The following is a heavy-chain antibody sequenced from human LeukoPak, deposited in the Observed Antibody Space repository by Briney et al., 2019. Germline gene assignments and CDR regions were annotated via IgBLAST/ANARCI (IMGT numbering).Heavy chain of an antibody. CDR3: ARDPVYCYATSCYYNWFDP. D-gene: IGHD2-2*01. CDR2: LNPNSGDT. Sequence: GASVKVSCKASGYTFTGYYIHWVRQAPGQGLEWMGRLNPNSGDTNYAQKFQGRVTMTRDTSISTAYMDLSRLRFDDTAVYYCARDPVYCYATSCYYNWFDPWGQGTLVTVYS. V-gene: IGHV1-2*06. J-gene: IGHJ5*02. CDR1: GYTFTGYY.